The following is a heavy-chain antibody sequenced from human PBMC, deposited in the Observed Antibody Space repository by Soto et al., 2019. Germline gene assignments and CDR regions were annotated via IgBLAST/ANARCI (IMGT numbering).Heavy chain of an antibody. Sequence: QVRLVQSGAEVKKPGSSVKVSCKASGGTFSSYAISWVRQPPGQGLEWMGGIIPIFGTANYAQKFQGRVTITADESTSTAYMELSSLRSEDTAVYYCARDGILTGYYLRYGMDVWGQGTTVTVSS. CDR2: IIPIFGTA. V-gene: IGHV1-69*01. D-gene: IGHD3-9*01. CDR1: GGTFSSYA. CDR3: ARDGILTGYYLRYGMDV. J-gene: IGHJ6*02.